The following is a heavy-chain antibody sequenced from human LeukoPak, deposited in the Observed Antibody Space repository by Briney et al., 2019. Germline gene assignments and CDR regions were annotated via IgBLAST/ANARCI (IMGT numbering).Heavy chain of an antibody. D-gene: IGHD3-10*01. CDR2: IYPGDSDT. V-gene: IGHV5-51*01. J-gene: IGHJ4*02. Sequence: GEPLKISCKASGYIFTSYWIVWVRQMPGEGLEWMGVIYPGDSDTRYSPSFQGQVTISADKSISTAYLQWSSLKASDTAMYYCARRLVRGVIDYWGQGTLVTVSS. CDR1: GYIFTSYW. CDR3: ARRLVRGVIDY.